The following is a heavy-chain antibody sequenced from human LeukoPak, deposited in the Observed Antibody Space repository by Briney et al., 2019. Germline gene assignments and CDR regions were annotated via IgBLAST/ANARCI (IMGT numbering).Heavy chain of an antibody. Sequence: GGSLRLSCAASGFTFSDYYMSWIRQAPGKGLEWVSYISSSGSTIYYADSVKGRFTISRDNAKNSLYLQMNSLRAEDTAVYYCARDLVAAAGIYYCYGMDVWGQGTTVTVSS. CDR1: GFTFSDYY. D-gene: IGHD6-13*01. J-gene: IGHJ6*02. CDR3: ARDLVAAAGIYYCYGMDV. CDR2: ISSSGSTI. V-gene: IGHV3-11*01.